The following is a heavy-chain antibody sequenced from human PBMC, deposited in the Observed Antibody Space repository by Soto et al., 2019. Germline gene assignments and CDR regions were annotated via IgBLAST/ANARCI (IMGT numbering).Heavy chain of an antibody. J-gene: IGHJ4*02. D-gene: IGHD2-15*01. Sequence: SVKVSCKASGGTFSSYAISWVRQAPGQGLEWMGGIIPIFGTANYAQKFQGRVTITADESTSTAYMELSSLRSEDTAVYYCASEVAATYYFDYWGQGTLVTVS. CDR1: GGTFSSYA. V-gene: IGHV1-69*13. CDR3: ASEVAATYYFDY. CDR2: IIPIFGTA.